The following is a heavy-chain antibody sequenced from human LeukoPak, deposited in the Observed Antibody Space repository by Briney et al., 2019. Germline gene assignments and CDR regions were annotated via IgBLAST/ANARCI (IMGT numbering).Heavy chain of an antibody. CDR1: GGSISSGGYS. V-gene: IGHV4-30-2*01. D-gene: IGHD4-17*01. CDR2: IYHSGST. Sequence: SQTLSLTCAVSGGSISSGGYSWSWIRQPPGKGLEWIGYIYHSGSTYYNPSLKSRVTISVDTSKNQFSLKLSSVTAADTAVYYCARDRDGDYVWGQGTLVTVSS. J-gene: IGHJ1*01. CDR3: ARDRDGDYV.